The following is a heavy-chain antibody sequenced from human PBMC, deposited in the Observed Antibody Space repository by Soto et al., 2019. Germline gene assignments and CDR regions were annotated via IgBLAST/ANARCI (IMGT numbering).Heavy chain of an antibody. D-gene: IGHD6-19*01. V-gene: IGHV4-59*01. CDR2: IYYSGST. CDR1: GGSISTYY. J-gene: IGHJ6*02. Sequence: SETLSLTCTVSGGSISTYYWSWIRQPPGKGLEWIGYIYYSGSTGYNPSLKSRVTISVDTSKNQFSLKLRSVTAAGTAVYYCASDRSSGWDQGYGMDVWGQGTTVTVSS. CDR3: ASDRSSGWDQGYGMDV.